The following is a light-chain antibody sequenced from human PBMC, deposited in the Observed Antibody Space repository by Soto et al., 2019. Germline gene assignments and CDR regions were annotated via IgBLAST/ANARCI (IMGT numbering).Light chain of an antibody. J-gene: IGKJ2*01. CDR1: QSISSY. CDR2: AAS. CDR3: QQANTFPYT. Sequence: DIQMTQSPSSLPASVGDRVTITCRASQSISSYLNWYQQKPGKAPKLLIYAASSLQSGVPPRFSGSGSGTDFTLTISSLQPEDFATYYCQQANTFPYTFGQGTKVDIK. V-gene: IGKV1-39*01.